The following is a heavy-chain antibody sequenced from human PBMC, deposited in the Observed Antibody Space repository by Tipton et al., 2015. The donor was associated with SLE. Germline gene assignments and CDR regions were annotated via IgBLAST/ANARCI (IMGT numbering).Heavy chain of an antibody. CDR3: ARESILMEGWFDP. CDR2: IYHSGST. CDR1: GGSFSGYY. V-gene: IGHV4-34*01. J-gene: IGHJ5*02. D-gene: IGHD3-3*01. Sequence: LRLSCAVYGGSFSGYYWSWIRQPPGKGLEWIGEIYHSGSTYYNPSLKSRVTISVDRSKNQFSLKLSSVTAADTAVYYCARESILMEGWFDPWGQGTLVTVSS.